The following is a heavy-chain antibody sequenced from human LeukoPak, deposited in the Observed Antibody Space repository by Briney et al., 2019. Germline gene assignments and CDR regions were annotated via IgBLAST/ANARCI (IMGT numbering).Heavy chain of an antibody. CDR1: GDSISSYY. V-gene: IGHV4-59*01. CDR3: ARQISRFDAFDI. CDR2: IYSSVST. D-gene: IGHD2-2*01. Sequence: PSETLSLTCTVSGDSISSYYWNWIRQPPGKRLEWIGYIYSSVSTNYNPSLKSRVTISVDTSKNQFSLKLSSVTAADTAVYYCARQISRFDAFDIWGQGTVVTVSS. J-gene: IGHJ3*02.